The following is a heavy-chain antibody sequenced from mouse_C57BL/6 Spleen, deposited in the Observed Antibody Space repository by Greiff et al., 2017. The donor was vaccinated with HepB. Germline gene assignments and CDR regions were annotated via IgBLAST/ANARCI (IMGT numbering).Heavy chain of an antibody. CDR1: GFTFSDYG. Sequence: DVKLVESGGGLVKPGGSLKLSCAASGFTFSDYGMHWVRQAPEKGLEWVAYISSGSSTIYYADTVKGRVTISRDNAKNTLFLQMTSLRSEDTAMYYCATGTYAMDYWGQGTSVTVSS. J-gene: IGHJ4*01. CDR3: ATGTYAMDY. CDR2: ISSGSSTI. D-gene: IGHD4-1*01. V-gene: IGHV5-17*01.